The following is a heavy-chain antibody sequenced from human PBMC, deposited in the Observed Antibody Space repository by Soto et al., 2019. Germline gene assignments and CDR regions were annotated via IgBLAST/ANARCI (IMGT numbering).Heavy chain of an antibody. Sequence: EVQLVESGGGLVQPGGSLRLSCAASGFTVSSNYMSWVRQAPGKGLEWVSVIYSGGSTYFADSVKDRFSISRDNSKNTLHLKMNSLRAEDTAVYYCAREGRPWGQGTLVTVSS. CDR3: AREGRP. J-gene: IGHJ5*02. CDR1: GFTVSSNY. V-gene: IGHV3-66*01. CDR2: IYSGGST. D-gene: IGHD2-15*01.